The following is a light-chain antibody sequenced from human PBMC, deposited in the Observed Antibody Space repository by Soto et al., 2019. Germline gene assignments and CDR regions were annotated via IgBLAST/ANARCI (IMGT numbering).Light chain of an antibody. CDR1: QSISSW. Sequence: DIQMTQSPSTLSASVGDRFTITCRASQSISSWLAWYQEKPGKAPKLLIYEASSLESGVPSRFSGSGSGTEFALTISSLQPDDFATYYCQHYNSYSETFGQGTKVDIK. CDR3: QHYNSYSET. CDR2: EAS. V-gene: IGKV1-5*01. J-gene: IGKJ1*01.